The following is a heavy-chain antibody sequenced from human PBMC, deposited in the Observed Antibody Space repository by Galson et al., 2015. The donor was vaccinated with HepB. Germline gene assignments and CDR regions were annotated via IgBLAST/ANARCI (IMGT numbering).Heavy chain of an antibody. CDR3: AKVVFVAEVY. CDR1: GFTFSGHD. Sequence: SLRLSCAASGFTFSGHDMTWVRQAPGKGLEWVSSISKDGSGTTYAGSVKGRMTISRDNSKNTLYLQMNSLRAEDTAVYYCAKVVFVAEVYWGQGTLVTVSS. V-gene: IGHV3-23*01. CDR2: ISKDGSGT. J-gene: IGHJ4*02. D-gene: IGHD6-19*01.